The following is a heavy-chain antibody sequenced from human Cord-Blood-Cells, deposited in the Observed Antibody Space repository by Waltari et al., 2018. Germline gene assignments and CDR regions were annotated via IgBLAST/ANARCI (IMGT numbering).Heavy chain of an antibody. J-gene: IGHJ3*02. CDR1: GGTFSSYA. CDR2: FIPSLGTA. D-gene: IGHD3-10*01. V-gene: IGHV1-69*12. Sequence: QVQLVQSGAEVKKPGSSVKVSCKASGGTFSSYAISWVRQAPGQGLEWMGGFIPSLGTANYAQKFQGRVTITADESTSTAYMELSSLRSEDTAVYYCARARAGGGAFDIWGQGTMVTVSS. CDR3: ARARAGGGAFDI.